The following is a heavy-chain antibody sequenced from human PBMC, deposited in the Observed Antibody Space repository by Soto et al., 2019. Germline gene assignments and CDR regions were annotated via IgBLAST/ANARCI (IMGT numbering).Heavy chain of an antibody. J-gene: IGHJ6*02. Sequence: QVQLVQSGAEVKKPGPSVKISCKASGGTFSSYAISWVRQAPGQGLEWMGGIIPIFGTANYAQKFQGRVTITADESTSTAYMELSSLRSEDTAVYYCAARLTGYYTAPMDVWGQGTTVTVSS. V-gene: IGHV1-69*12. D-gene: IGHD3-9*01. CDR1: GGTFSSYA. CDR3: AARLTGYYTAPMDV. CDR2: IIPIFGTA.